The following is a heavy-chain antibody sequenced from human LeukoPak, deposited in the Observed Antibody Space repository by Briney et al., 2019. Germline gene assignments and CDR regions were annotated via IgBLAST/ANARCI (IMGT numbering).Heavy chain of an antibody. Sequence: SETLSLTXTVSGGSISGYYWNWIRQPPGQGLEWIGYTSDSGGHTDYKPSLKSRVAISVDTSKNQFSLKLSSVTAADTAVYYCAREASSSETESECFDLWGRGTLVTVSS. CDR2: TSDSGGHT. J-gene: IGHJ2*01. V-gene: IGHV4-59*12. CDR3: AREASSSETESECFDL. CDR1: GGSISGYY. D-gene: IGHD6-6*01.